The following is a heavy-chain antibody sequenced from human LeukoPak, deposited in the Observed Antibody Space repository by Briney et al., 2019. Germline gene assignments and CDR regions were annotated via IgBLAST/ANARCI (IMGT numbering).Heavy chain of an antibody. V-gene: IGHV4-34*01. D-gene: IGHD3-10*01. CDR3: ARLDYYGSGSYDY. CDR2: INHSGST. J-gene: IGHJ4*02. Sequence: PSETLSLTCAVSGGSFSGYYWSWIRQPPGKGLEWIGEINHSGSTNYNPSLKSRVTISVDTSKNQFSLKLSSVTAADTAVYYCARLDYYGSGSYDYWGQGTLVTVSS. CDR1: GGSFSGYY.